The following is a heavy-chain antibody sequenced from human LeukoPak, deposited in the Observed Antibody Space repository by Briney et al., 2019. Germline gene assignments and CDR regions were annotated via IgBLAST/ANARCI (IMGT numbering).Heavy chain of an antibody. CDR3: ARGWSGSH. Sequence: GASLRLSCAASGLSFSTYGMSWVRQAPGKGLEWVSVIYSGGSTYYADSVKGRFTISRDNSKNTLYLQMNSLRAEDTAVYYCARGWSGSHWGQGTLVTVSS. CDR2: IYSGGST. V-gene: IGHV3-66*02. J-gene: IGHJ4*02. D-gene: IGHD1-26*01. CDR1: GLSFSTYG.